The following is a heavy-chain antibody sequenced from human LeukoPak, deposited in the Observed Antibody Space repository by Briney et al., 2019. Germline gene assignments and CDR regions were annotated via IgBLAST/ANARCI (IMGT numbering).Heavy chain of an antibody. Sequence: PGGSLRLSCAASGFVFSDYYMSWIRQAPGKGLEWVAFIRYDGSNEYADSVKGRFTISRDNSKNTLYLQMNTLRSEDTAVYYCAKGSSGWTYYFDYWGQGTLVTVSS. CDR3: AKGSSGWTYYFDY. D-gene: IGHD6-19*01. J-gene: IGHJ4*02. CDR2: IRYDGSNE. CDR1: GFVFSDYY. V-gene: IGHV3-30*02.